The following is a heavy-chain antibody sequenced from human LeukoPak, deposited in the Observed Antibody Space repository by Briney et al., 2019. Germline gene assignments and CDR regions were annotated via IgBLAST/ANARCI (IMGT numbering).Heavy chain of an antibody. D-gene: IGHD1-26*01. V-gene: IGHV4-39*07. CDR3: ARHSGSFYFYYYMDV. Sequence: SETLSLTCTVSGGSISTSSYYWGWVRQPPGKGLEWIGNIFYSGSTYYSPSLKSRVTISLDTSRNQFSLKLNSVTAADTAVYYCARHSGSFYFYYYMDVWGKGTTVTVSS. J-gene: IGHJ6*03. CDR2: IFYSGST. CDR1: GGSISTSSYY.